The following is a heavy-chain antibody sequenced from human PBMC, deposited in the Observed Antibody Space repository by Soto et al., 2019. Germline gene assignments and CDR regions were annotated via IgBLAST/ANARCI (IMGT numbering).Heavy chain of an antibody. CDR1: GFTFSNAW. Sequence: EVQLVESGGGLVKPGGSLRLSCAASGFTFSNAWMSWVRQAPGKGLEWVGRIKIKTDGGTTDYAAPVKGRFTISRDDAKNTLYLQMNSLKTEDTAVYYCTTDGLTLGWFDSWGQGTLVTVSS. D-gene: IGHD6-19*01. V-gene: IGHV3-15*01. CDR2: IKIKTDGGTT. CDR3: TTDGLTLGWFDS. J-gene: IGHJ5*01.